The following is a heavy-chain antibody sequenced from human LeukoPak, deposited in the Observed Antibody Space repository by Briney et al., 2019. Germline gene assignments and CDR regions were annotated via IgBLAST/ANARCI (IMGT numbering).Heavy chain of an antibody. J-gene: IGHJ6*03. CDR3: ARTNPRSDIVVVVAATGYMDV. D-gene: IGHD2-15*01. Sequence: PGGSLRLSCAASGFTFSSYSMNWVRQAPGKGLEWVSSISSSSSYIYYADSVKGRFTISRDNAKNSLYLQMNSLRAEDTAVYYCARTNPRSDIVVVVAATGYMDVWGKGTTVTISS. CDR1: GFTFSSYS. CDR2: ISSSSSYI. V-gene: IGHV3-21*01.